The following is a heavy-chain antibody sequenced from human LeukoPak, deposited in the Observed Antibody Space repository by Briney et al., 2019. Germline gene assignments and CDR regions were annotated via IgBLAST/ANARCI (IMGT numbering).Heavy chain of an antibody. J-gene: IGHJ6*02. CDR3: AKHMGESAYYGVDV. CDR2: ISGSGGNS. CDR1: GFTFSSYA. Sequence: GSLRLSCAVSGFTFSSYAMSWVRQAPGKGLEWVSIISGSGGNSYYADSVKGRSTISRDNSKNTLYLQMNSLRAEDTALYYCAKHMGESAYYGVDVWGQGTTVTVS. D-gene: IGHD3-16*01. V-gene: IGHV3-23*01.